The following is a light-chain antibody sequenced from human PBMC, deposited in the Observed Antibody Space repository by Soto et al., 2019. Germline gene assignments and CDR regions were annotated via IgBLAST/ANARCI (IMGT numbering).Light chain of an antibody. CDR2: DVS. CDR1: SSDVGGYNY. J-gene: IGLJ1*01. Sequence: QSVLTQPASVSGSPGQSITISCTGTSSDVGGYNYVSWYQQHPGKAPKLMIYDVSNRPSGVSNRFSGSKSGNTASLTISGLQADDVADYYCSSYTSSSPYVFGTGTKVTVL. V-gene: IGLV2-14*01. CDR3: SSYTSSSPYV.